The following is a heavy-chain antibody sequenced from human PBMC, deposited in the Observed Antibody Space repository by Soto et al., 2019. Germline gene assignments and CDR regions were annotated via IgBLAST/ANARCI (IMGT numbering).Heavy chain of an antibody. Sequence: GSGPTLVNPTQTLTLTCTFSGFSLSTSGVGVGWIRQPPGKALEWLALIYWDDDKRYSPSLKSRLTITKDTSKNQVVLTMTNMDPVDTATYYCAHSLIGYYYDSSGSNWFDPWGQGTLVTVS. CDR1: GFSLSTSGVG. V-gene: IGHV2-5*02. D-gene: IGHD3-22*01. CDR2: IYWDDDK. J-gene: IGHJ5*02. CDR3: AHSLIGYYYDSSGSNWFDP.